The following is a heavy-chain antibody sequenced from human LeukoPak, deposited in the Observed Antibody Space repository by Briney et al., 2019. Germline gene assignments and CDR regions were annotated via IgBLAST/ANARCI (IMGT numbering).Heavy chain of an antibody. Sequence: GGSLRLSCAVSGFTFSNYWMSWVRQAPGKGLEWVASIKRDGSEKYYVDSVKGRFTISRDNAKNSLYLQMNSLRAEDTAVYYCVRDREYYDSSGYYPNFDYWGQGTLVTVSS. D-gene: IGHD3-22*01. J-gene: IGHJ4*02. CDR1: GFTFSNYW. CDR2: IKRDGSEK. CDR3: VRDREYYDSSGYYPNFDY. V-gene: IGHV3-7*03.